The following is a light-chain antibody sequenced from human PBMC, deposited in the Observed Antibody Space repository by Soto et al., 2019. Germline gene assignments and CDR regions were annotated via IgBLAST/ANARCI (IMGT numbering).Light chain of an antibody. J-gene: IGKJ1*01. CDR3: QQYNSYS. CDR2: HAS. CDR1: QSISSY. Sequence: DIQMTQSPSSLSASVGDRVTITCRASQSISSYLSWYQQKPGKAPKLLIYHASILETAVPSRFSGNGSGTEFTLTISSLQPGDFATYYCQQYNSYSFGQGTKVDIK. V-gene: IGKV1-5*01.